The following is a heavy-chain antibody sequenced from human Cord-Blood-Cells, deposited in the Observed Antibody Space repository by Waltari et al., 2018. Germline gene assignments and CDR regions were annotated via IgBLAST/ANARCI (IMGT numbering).Heavy chain of an antibody. V-gene: IGHV3-30*18. J-gene: IGHJ3*02. CDR3: AKVPYYDSSGDAFDI. CDR1: GFTFSSYG. D-gene: IGHD3-22*01. CDR2: ISYDGSNK. Sequence: QVQLVESGGGVVQPGRSLRLSCAASGFTFSSYGMHWVRQDPGKGLEWVAVISYDGSNKYYADSVKGRFTISRDNSKNTLYLQMNSLRAEDTAVYYCAKVPYYDSSGDAFDIWGQGTMVTVSS.